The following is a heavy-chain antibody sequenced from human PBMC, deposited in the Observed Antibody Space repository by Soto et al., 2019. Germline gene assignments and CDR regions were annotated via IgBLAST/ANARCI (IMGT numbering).Heavy chain of an antibody. D-gene: IGHD3-9*01. CDR2: ISSSSSTI. J-gene: IGHJ4*02. CDR1: VFTFSSYS. V-gene: IGHV3-48*01. Sequence: PGGSLRLSCAASVFTFSSYSMNWVRQAPGKGLEWVSYISSSSSTIYYADSVKGRFTISRDNAKNSLYLQMNSLRAEDTAVYYCAKERTGFDYWGQGTLVTVSS. CDR3: AKERTGFDY.